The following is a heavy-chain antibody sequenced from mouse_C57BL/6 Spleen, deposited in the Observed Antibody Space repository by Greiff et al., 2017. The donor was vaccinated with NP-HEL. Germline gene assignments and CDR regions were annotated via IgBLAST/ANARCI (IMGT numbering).Heavy chain of an antibody. D-gene: IGHD1-1*01. Sequence: EVQLQQSGAELVKPGASVKLSCTASGFNIKDYYMHWVKQRTEQGLEWIGRIDPEDGETKYAPKFQGKATITADTSSNTAYLQLSSLTSEDTAVYYCASQYYYGSSPYWYFDVWGTGTTVTVSS. V-gene: IGHV14-2*01. CDR3: ASQYYYGSSPYWYFDV. CDR2: IDPEDGET. CDR1: GFNIKDYY. J-gene: IGHJ1*03.